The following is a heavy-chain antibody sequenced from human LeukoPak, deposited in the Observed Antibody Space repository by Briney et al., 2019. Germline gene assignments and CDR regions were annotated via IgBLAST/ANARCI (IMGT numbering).Heavy chain of an antibody. Sequence: GGSLRLSCAASGFTLSSYWMHWVRQAPGKGLVWVSRINSDGSSTSHADSVKGRFTISRDNAQNTLYLQMNSLRAEDTAVYYCARTLYSSSYGMDVWGQGTAVTVSS. CDR3: ARTLYSSSYGMDV. CDR1: GFTLSSYW. J-gene: IGHJ6*02. CDR2: INSDGSST. D-gene: IGHD6-6*01. V-gene: IGHV3-74*01.